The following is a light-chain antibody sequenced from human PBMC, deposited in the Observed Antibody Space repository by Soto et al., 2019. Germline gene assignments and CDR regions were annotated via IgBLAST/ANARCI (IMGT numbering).Light chain of an antibody. CDR3: SSFTSANTYV. J-gene: IGLJ1*01. V-gene: IGLV2-14*01. Sequence: QSALTQPASVSGSPGQSITISCTGTGSDVGVSWYQQHPGKAPKLMIYEVDNRPSGVSNRFSGSKSGDTASLTISGLQAEDEAEYYCSSFTSANTYVFGSGTKRIVL. CDR2: EVD. CDR1: GSDVG.